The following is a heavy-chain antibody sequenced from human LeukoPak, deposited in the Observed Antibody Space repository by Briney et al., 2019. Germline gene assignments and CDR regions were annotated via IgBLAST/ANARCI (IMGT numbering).Heavy chain of an antibody. CDR3: ARRIVGATGVRYYFDY. CDR1: GGSISSSSYY. D-gene: IGHD1-26*01. Sequence: SETLSLTCTVSGGSISSSSYYWGWIRQPPGKGLEWIGSIYYSGSTYYNPSLKSRVTISVDTSKNQFSLKLSSVTAADTAVYYCARRIVGATGVRYYFDYWGQGTLVTVSS. V-gene: IGHV4-39*01. CDR2: IYYSGST. J-gene: IGHJ4*02.